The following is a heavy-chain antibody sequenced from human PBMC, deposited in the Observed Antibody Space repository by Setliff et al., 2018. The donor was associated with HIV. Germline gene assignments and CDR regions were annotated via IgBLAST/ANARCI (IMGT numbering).Heavy chain of an antibody. D-gene: IGHD3-3*01. V-gene: IGHV4-39*07. CDR2: FYYSGAS. CDR1: GGSISSSSYY. J-gene: IGHJ5*02. CDR3: AREAPSEPTRYYNFWSGYPDWFDP. Sequence: SETLSLTCTVSGGSISSSSYYWGWIRQPPGKGLEWIGSFYYSGASHYNPSLKSRVIIFLDTSKNQFSLELTSVTAADTAVYYCAREAPSEPTRYYNFWSGYPDWFDPWGQGTLVTVSS.